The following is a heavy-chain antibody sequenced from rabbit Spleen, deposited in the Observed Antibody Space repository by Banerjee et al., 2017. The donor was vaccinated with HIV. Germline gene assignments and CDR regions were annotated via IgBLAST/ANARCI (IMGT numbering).Heavy chain of an antibody. CDR3: ARDLIFSDCGFGL. CDR2: IYTGSSGST. Sequence: QEQLEESGGGLVKPEGSLTLTCTASGFSFSSGYWICWVRQAPGKGLEWIACIYTGSSGSTYYASWAKGRFTISKTSSTTVTLQMTSLTAADTATYFCARDLIFSDCGFGLWGQGTLVTVS. CDR1: GFSFSSGYW. J-gene: IGHJ4*01. V-gene: IGHV1S45*01. D-gene: IGHD2-1*01.